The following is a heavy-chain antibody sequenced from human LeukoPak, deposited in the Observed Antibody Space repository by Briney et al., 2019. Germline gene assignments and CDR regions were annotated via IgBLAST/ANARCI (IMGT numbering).Heavy chain of an antibody. CDR2: INHNGNVD. J-gene: IGHJ1*01. V-gene: IGHV3-7*03. D-gene: IGHD6-13*01. CDR1: GFTFSSYW. CDR3: ARGSGSSSWLIQH. Sequence: GGSLRLSCAASGFTFSSYWMNWARQAPGKGLEWVASINHNGNVDYYVDSVKGRFTISRDNAKNSLYLQMSNLRAEDTAVYFCARGSGSSSWLIQHWGQGTLVTVSS.